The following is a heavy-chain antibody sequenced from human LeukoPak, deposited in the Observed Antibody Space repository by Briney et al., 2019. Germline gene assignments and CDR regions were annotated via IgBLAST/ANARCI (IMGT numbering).Heavy chain of an antibody. CDR1: GGSVSSGSYY. Sequence: PSETLSLTCTVSGGSVSSGSYYWSWIRQPPGKGLEWIGYIYYSGSTNYNPSLKSRVTISVDTSKNLFSLKLSSVTAADTAVYYCARGLTNWAYYYYYGMDVWGQGTTVTVSS. CDR3: ARGLTNWAYYYYYGMDV. D-gene: IGHD7-27*01. J-gene: IGHJ6*02. CDR2: IYYSGST. V-gene: IGHV4-61*01.